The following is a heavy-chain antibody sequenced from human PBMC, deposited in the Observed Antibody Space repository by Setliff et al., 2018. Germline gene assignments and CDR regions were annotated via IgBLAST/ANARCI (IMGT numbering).Heavy chain of an antibody. CDR2: INTNTGNP. V-gene: IGHV7-4-1*02. J-gene: IGHJ6*03. Sequence: ASVKVSCKASGYTFTSYAMNWVRQAPGQGLEWMGWINTNTGNPTYAQGFTGRFVFSLDTSVSTAYLQNSSLKAEDTAVYYCARDATRIQLWLRPYNYYMDVWGKGTTVTVSS. D-gene: IGHD5-18*01. CDR3: ARDATRIQLWLRPYNYYMDV. CDR1: GYTFTSYA.